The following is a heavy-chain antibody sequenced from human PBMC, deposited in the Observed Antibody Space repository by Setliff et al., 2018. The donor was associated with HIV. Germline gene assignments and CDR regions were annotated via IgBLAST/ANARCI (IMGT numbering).Heavy chain of an antibody. J-gene: IGHJ6*02. D-gene: IGHD3-10*01. Sequence: RASVKVSCKASGGTFSSYAISWVRQAPGQGLEWMGGIIPILGIANYAQKFQGRVTITADESTSTAYMELSSLRSEDTAFYYCASPSFGDVDYYYGMDVWGQGTTVTVSS. CDR3: ASPSFGDVDYYYGMDV. CDR2: IIPILGIA. CDR1: GGTFSSYA. V-gene: IGHV1-69*10.